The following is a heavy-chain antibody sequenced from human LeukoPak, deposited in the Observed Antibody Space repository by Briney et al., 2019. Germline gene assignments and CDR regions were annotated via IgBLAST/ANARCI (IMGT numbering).Heavy chain of an antibody. CDR2: ISGSGGST. D-gene: IGHD3-22*01. Sequence: PGGSLRLSCAASGFTFSSYEMNWVRQAPGKGLEWVSAISGSGGSTYYADSVKGRFTISRDNSKNTLYLQMNSLRAEDTAVYYCAKDREEYYYDSSGYRAWGQGTLVTVSS. J-gene: IGHJ4*02. V-gene: IGHV3-23*01. CDR1: GFTFSSYE. CDR3: AKDREEYYYDSSGYRA.